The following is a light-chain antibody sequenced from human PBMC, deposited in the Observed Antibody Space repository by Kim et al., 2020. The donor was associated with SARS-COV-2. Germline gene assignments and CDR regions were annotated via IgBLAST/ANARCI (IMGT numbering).Light chain of an antibody. J-gene: IGKJ1*01. CDR3: QQYDNWPRT. CDR1: QSVNSN. CDR2: GAF. Sequence: VSPGERATLSCRASQSVNSNLAWYQHKPDQPPRLLIYGAFIRAPGVPARFSGSGSGTEFTLTITSLQSEDFAVYYCQQYDNWPRTFGQGTKVDIK. V-gene: IGKV3-15*01.